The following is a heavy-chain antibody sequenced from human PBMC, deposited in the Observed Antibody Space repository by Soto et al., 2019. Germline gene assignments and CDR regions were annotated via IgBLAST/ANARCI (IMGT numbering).Heavy chain of an antibody. CDR3: ARDYDILTGLTPFDY. CDR1: GYTFTSYG. D-gene: IGHD3-9*01. V-gene: IGHV1-18*04. Sequence: VASVKVSCKASGYTFTSYGISWVRQAPGQGLEWMGWISAYNGNTNYAQKLQGRVTMTTDTSTSTAYMELRSLRSDDTAVYYCARDYDILTGLTPFDYWGQGTLVTVSS. J-gene: IGHJ4*02. CDR2: ISAYNGNT.